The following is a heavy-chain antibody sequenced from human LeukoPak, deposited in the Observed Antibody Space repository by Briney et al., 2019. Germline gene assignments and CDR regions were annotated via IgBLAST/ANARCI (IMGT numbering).Heavy chain of an antibody. CDR2: FKIKTDGDTT. V-gene: IGHV3-15*01. CDR3: TSYPSGYCSAATCYAYFDY. J-gene: IGHJ4*02. D-gene: IGHD2-2*01. CDR1: GFIFSNTW. Sequence: NPGGSLRLSCAASGFIFSNTWMSWLRQAPGKGLEWVGRFKIKTDGDTTDYAAPVSGRFTISRGDSNPTLFLQMDSLTTEDTAVYFCTSYPSGYCSAATCYAYFDYWGQGALVTVSS.